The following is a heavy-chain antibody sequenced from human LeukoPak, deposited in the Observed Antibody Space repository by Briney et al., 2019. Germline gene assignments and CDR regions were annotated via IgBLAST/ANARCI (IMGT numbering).Heavy chain of an antibody. Sequence: GGSLRLSCEASGFAFSFSAMTWVRQAPGTGLEWVSTINANAINTYYADSVKGRFTISRDNSKSTLYLQLNSLRAEDTAVYYCAKPISEGLAVTADWFDPWGQGTLVTVSS. V-gene: IGHV3-23*01. CDR3: AKPISEGLAVTADWFDP. J-gene: IGHJ5*02. CDR1: GFAFSFSA. D-gene: IGHD6-19*01. CDR2: INANAINT.